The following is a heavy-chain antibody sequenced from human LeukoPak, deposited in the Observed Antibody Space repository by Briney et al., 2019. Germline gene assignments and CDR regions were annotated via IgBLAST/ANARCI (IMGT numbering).Heavy chain of an antibody. V-gene: IGHV3-20*04. D-gene: IGHD6-13*01. CDR2: INWNGGST. Sequence: GGSLRLSCAASGFTFDDYGMSWVRHAPGKGLEWVSGINWNGGSTGYADSVKGRFTISRDNAKNSLYLQMNSLRAEDTALYYCARPNSSSWYSSFDYWGQGTLVTVSS. CDR1: GFTFDDYG. CDR3: ARPNSSSWYSSFDY. J-gene: IGHJ4*02.